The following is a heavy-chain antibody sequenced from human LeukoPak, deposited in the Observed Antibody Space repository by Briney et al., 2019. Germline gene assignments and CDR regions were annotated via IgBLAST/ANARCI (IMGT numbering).Heavy chain of an antibody. J-gene: IGHJ4*02. Sequence: GGSLRLSCAASGFTFSSYTMNWVRQAPGKGLEWVGRIKSKTDGGTTDYAAPVKGRFTVSRDDSKNTLYLQMNSLKTEDTAVYYCTTDLGDSSGYETFDYWGQGTLVTVSS. V-gene: IGHV3-15*01. CDR3: TTDLGDSSGYETFDY. CDR2: IKSKTDGGTT. D-gene: IGHD3-22*01. CDR1: GFTFSSYT.